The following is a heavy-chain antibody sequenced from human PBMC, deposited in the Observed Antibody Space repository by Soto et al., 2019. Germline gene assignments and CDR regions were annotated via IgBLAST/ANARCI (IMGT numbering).Heavy chain of an antibody. CDR1: GYTFTSSA. CDR2: INAGNGNT. J-gene: IGHJ6*02. Sequence: ASVKVSCKASGYTFTSSAMHWVRQAPGQRLEWLGWINAGNGNTIYSQTFQGRVTITRDTSASTVYMEVNSLRSEDTAVYYCARVNYDFWSGYSTQYYYYGMDVWGQGTTVTVSS. V-gene: IGHV1-3*01. D-gene: IGHD3-3*01. CDR3: ARVNYDFWSGYSTQYYYYGMDV.